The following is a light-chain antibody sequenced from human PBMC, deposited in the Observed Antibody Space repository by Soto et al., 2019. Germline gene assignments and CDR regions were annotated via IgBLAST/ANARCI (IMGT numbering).Light chain of an antibody. CDR3: SSYTRSTSVV. V-gene: IGLV2-14*01. CDR2: EVS. J-gene: IGLJ2*01. CDR1: SSDAGAYDY. Sequence: QSALTQPASVSGSPGQSITISCAGTSSDAGAYDYVSWYQQYPGKAPKLIIYEVSYRPSGISNRFSGSKSGNTASLAISGLQAEDEADYYCSSYTRSTSVVFGGGTKVTVL.